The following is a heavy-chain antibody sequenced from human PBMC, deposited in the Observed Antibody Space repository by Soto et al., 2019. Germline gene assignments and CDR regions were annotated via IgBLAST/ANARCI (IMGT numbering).Heavy chain of an antibody. J-gene: IGHJ4*02. CDR2: IIPIFDAT. CDR3: ARDLTSVRGS. V-gene: IGHV1-69*01. CDR1: GGTFSRHS. Sequence: QVQMVQSGAEVKKPGSSARVSCKVSGGTFSRHSISWVRQAPGQGLEWMGGIIPIFDATQYAQKFQGRLTITADEATTTFHMDLSGLRPEDTARYYCARDLTSVRGSWGQGALVTVS. D-gene: IGHD3-10*01.